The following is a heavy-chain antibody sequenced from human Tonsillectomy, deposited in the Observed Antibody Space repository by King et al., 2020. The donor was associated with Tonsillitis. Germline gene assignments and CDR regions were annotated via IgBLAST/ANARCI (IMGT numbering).Heavy chain of an antibody. V-gene: IGHV3-30*18. CDR2: MLYDGSKK. CDR1: GFTFSRYA. CDR3: AKDLDFWSGYPPPQFDY. J-gene: IGHJ4*02. Sequence: VQLVESGGGVVQPGRSLRLSCAASGFTFSRYAMHWVRQAPGKGLEWVAVMLYDGSKKYYADSVNGRFTISRDNSNNTLYLQMNSLGAEEQAVYYWAKDLDFWSGYPPPQFDYWGQGTLVTVSS. D-gene: IGHD3-3*01.